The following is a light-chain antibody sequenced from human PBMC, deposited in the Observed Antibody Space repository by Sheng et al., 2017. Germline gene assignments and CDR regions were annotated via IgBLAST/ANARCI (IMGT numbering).Light chain of an antibody. CDR3: HHYYAYPWT. J-gene: IGKJ1*01. V-gene: IGKV1-16*01. CDR1: QGISNS. Sequence: IQMTQSPSSLSASIGDRVTITCRASQGISNSLAWFLXKPGGAPKFLISGASRLESGVPXRFSGXRSGTDFTLTITSLQPEDFATYYCHHYYAYPWTFGQGTRVDLK. CDR2: GAS.